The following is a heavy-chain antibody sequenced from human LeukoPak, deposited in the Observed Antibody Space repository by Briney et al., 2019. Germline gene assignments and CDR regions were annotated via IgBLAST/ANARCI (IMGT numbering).Heavy chain of an antibody. CDR2: INHSGST. CDR3: ARYAVAYCGGECYLGAFDI. V-gene: IGHV4-34*01. Sequence: SETLSLTCAVYGGSFSGYYWSWIRQPPGKGLEWIGEINHSGSTNYNPSLKSRVTISVDTSKNQFSLKLSSVTAAYTAVYYCARYAVAYCGGECYLGAFDIWGQGTMVTVSS. CDR1: GGSFSGYY. J-gene: IGHJ3*02. D-gene: IGHD2-21*01.